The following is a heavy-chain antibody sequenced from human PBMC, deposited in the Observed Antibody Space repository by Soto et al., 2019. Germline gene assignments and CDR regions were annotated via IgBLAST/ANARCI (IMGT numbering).Heavy chain of an antibody. CDR2: ISSSSSTI. Sequence: EVQLVESGGGLVQPGGSLRLSCAASGFTFSSYSMNWVRQAPGKGLEWVSYISSSSSTIYYADSVKGRFTISRDNAKNSLYLQMDSLRGEDTAVYYCARGAVAGREDAFDIWGQGTMVTVSS. CDR1: GFTFSSYS. J-gene: IGHJ3*02. V-gene: IGHV3-48*01. CDR3: ARGAVAGREDAFDI. D-gene: IGHD6-19*01.